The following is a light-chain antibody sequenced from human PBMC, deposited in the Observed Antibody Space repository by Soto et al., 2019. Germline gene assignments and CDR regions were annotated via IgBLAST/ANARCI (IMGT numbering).Light chain of an antibody. CDR1: QSISSW. CDR2: KAS. V-gene: IGKV1-5*03. CDR3: QQYNSYPWT. Sequence: IPMTQSPSTLSASIGDRVTITFRASQSISSWLAWFQQKAGKAPKVLIYKASSLESGVPSRFSGSGSGTEFTLTISSLQPDDFATYYCQQYNSYPWTFGQGTKVDIK. J-gene: IGKJ1*01.